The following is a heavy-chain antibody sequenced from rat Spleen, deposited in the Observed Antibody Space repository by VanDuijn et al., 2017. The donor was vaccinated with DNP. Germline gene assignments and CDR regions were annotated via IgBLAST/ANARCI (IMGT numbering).Heavy chain of an antibody. CDR1: GYSITSNY. D-gene: IGHD4-2*01. J-gene: IGHJ3*01. CDR2: ISYSGST. Sequence: EVQLQESGPGLAKPAQSLSLTCSVTGYSITSNYWAWIRKFPGNKMEWMGYISYSGSTSYNPSLKSRISITRDTSKNQFFLQLNSVTTEDTATYYCASGGAGIWFAYWGQGTLVTVSS. CDR3: ASGGAGIWFAY. V-gene: IGHV3-1*01.